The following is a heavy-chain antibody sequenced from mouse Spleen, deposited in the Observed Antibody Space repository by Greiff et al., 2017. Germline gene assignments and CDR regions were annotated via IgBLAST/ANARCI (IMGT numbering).Heavy chain of an antibody. D-gene: IGHD2-1*01. CDR3: ARGDYGNYEGAMDY. J-gene: IGHJ4*01. CDR2: IYPSDSET. V-gene: IGHV1-61*01. CDR1: GYTFTSYW. Sequence: VQLQQPGAELVRPGSSVKLSCKASGYTFTSYWMDWVKQRPGQGLEWIGNIYPSDSETHYNQKFKDKATLTVDKSSSTAYMQLSSLTSEDSAVYYCARGDYGNYEGAMDYWGQGTSVTVSS.